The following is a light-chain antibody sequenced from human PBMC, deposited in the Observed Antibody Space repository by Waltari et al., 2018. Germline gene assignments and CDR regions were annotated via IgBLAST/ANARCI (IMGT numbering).Light chain of an antibody. J-gene: IGLJ3*02. CDR1: SGHSSHI. Sequence: QLVVTQSPSASAPLGASVKLTCPLSSGHSSHIVAWLQTRPEKGPRYLMKVNSDGSHIKGDHMPERFSGSSSGAERYLTIASLQPDDEADYYCQTGGHGTWVFGGGTTLTVL. CDR2: VNSDGSH. V-gene: IGLV4-69*01. CDR3: QTGGHGTWV.